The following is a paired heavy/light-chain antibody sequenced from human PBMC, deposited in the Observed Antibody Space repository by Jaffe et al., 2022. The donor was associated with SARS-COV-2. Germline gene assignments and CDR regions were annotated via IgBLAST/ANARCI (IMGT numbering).Light chain of an antibody. J-gene: IGLJ1*01. CDR1: SSDVGSYDH. V-gene: IGLV2-14*01. Sequence: SALTQPASVSGSPGQSITISCTGTSSDVGSYDHVSWFQQHAGKGPNLVIFDVNSRPSGVSNRFSGSKSGNTASLTISGVQAEDEADYYCLSYTTRGSRVFGTGTTVTVV. CDR2: DVN. CDR3: LSYTTRGSRV.
Heavy chain of an antibody. CDR3: AKGATKVDY. CDR1: GITFKDYG. D-gene: IGHD1-26*01. CDR2: ISYDGSVQ. V-gene: IGHV3-30*18. J-gene: IGHJ4*02. Sequence: QVQLVESGGGVVQPGRSLRLSCAASGITFKDYGMHWVRQAPGRGLEWVAFISYDGSVQHYGDSVKGRFTISRDDLKNTLFLQMNSLRTDDTAVYYCAKGATKVDYWGQGTLVTVSS.